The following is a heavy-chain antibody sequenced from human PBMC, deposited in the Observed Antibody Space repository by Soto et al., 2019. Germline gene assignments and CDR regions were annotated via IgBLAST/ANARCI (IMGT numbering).Heavy chain of an antibody. Sequence: QVTLKESGPVLVKPTETLTLTCTVSGFSLSNDEMGVSWIRQPPGMALEWLAHIFSGDEKSYNTSLKSRLTISRDTSKSQVVIHMTSMDPVDTATYYCARISCGGACQIDYWGQGTLVTVSS. CDR1: GFSLSNDEMG. D-gene: IGHD2-21*02. CDR3: ARISCGGACQIDY. J-gene: IGHJ4*02. CDR2: IFSGDEK. V-gene: IGHV2-26*01.